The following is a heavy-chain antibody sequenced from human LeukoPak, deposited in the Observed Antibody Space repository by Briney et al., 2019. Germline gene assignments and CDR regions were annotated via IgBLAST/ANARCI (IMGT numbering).Heavy chain of an antibody. Sequence: GGSLRLSCAASGFTFSSYAMSWVRQAPGKGLERVSAISGSGGSTYYADSVKGRFTISRDNSKNTLYLQMNSLRAEDTAVYYCAKGIAVAGTGYYGMDVWGQGTTVTVSS. J-gene: IGHJ6*02. CDR3: AKGIAVAGTGYYGMDV. D-gene: IGHD6-19*01. CDR1: GFTFSSYA. CDR2: ISGSGGST. V-gene: IGHV3-23*01.